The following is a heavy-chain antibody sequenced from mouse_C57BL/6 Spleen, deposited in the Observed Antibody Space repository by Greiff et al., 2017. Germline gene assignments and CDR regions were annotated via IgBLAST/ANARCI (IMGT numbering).Heavy chain of an antibody. CDR3: AGERSSVRLDYYGTRGYFDV. Sequence: VQLQQSGAELVKPGASVKLSCTASGFNIKDYYMHWVKQRTEQGLEWIGRIDPEDGETKYAPKFQGKATMTADTSSNTAYLQLSSLTSEDTAVYYCAGERSSVRLDYYGTRGYFDVWGTGTTVTVSS. CDR2: IDPEDGET. J-gene: IGHJ1*03. D-gene: IGHD1-1*01. V-gene: IGHV14-2*01. CDR1: GFNIKDYY.